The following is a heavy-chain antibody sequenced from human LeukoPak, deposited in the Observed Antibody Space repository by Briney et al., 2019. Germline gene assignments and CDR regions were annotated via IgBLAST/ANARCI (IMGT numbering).Heavy chain of an antibody. D-gene: IGHD6-19*01. CDR3: ARDPRQPREIAVAGPTDY. Sequence: GGSLRLSCAASGFTFSSYSMNWVRQAPGKGLEWVSSISSSSSYIYYADSVKGRFTISRDNAKNSLYLQMNSLRAEDTAVYYCARDPRQPREIAVAGPTDYWGQGTLVTVSS. CDR1: GFTFSSYS. CDR2: ISSSSSYI. J-gene: IGHJ4*02. V-gene: IGHV3-21*01.